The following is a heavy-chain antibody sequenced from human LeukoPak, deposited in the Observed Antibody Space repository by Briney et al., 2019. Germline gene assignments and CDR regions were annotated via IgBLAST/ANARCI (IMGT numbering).Heavy chain of an antibody. J-gene: IGHJ4*02. CDR1: GFTFSSYS. CDR3: ARSGPLYDYVWGSYRSPLDY. D-gene: IGHD3-16*02. V-gene: IGHV3-21*01. Sequence: GGSLRLSCVASGFTFSSYSMNWVRQAPGKGLEWVSSISSSSSYIYYADSVKGRFTISRDNAKNSLYLQMNSLRAEDTAVYYCARSGPLYDYVWGSYRSPLDYWGQGTLVTVSS. CDR2: ISSSSSYI.